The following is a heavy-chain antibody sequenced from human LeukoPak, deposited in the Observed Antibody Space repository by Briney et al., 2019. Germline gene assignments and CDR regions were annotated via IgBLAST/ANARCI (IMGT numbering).Heavy chain of an antibody. CDR1: GGSISSSSYY. D-gene: IGHD4-17*01. Sequence: SETLSLTCTVSGGSISSSSYYWGWIRQPPGKGLEWIGSIYYSGSTYYNPSLKSRVTISVDTSKNQFSLKLSSVTAADTAVYYCARDSFTVTTDYWGQGTLVTVSS. J-gene: IGHJ4*02. CDR3: ARDSFTVTTDY. CDR2: IYYSGST. V-gene: IGHV4-39*07.